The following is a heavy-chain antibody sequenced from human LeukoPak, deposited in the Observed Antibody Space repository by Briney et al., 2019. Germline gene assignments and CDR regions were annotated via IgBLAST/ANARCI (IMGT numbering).Heavy chain of an antibody. V-gene: IGHV3-48*03. D-gene: IGHD5-18*01. CDR1: GFTFSDYE. Sequence: GSLRLSCAASGFTFSDYEMTWVRQAPGKGGGWVSHISGRCSIIHYADSVEGRFTISRDNAKNSLYLQMNSLRVEDTALYYCAKDIGRVDTASTYMDVWGKGPRSPSP. CDR3: AKDIGRVDTASTYMDV. CDR2: ISGRCSII. J-gene: IGHJ6*03.